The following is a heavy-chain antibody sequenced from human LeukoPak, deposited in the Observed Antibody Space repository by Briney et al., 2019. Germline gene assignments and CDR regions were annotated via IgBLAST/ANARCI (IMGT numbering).Heavy chain of an antibody. CDR3: ARDERGATTYCY. D-gene: IGHD5-24*01. J-gene: IGHJ4*02. CDR1: GYTFTSYG. CDR2: ISAYNGNT. Sequence: GTSVKVSCKASGYTFTSYGISWVRQAPGQGLEWMGWISAYNGNTNYAQKLQGRVTMTTDTSTSTAYMELRSLGSDDTAVYYCARDERGATTYCYWGQGTLVTVSS. V-gene: IGHV1-18*01.